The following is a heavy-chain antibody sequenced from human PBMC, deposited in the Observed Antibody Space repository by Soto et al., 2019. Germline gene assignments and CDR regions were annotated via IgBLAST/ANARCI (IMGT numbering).Heavy chain of an antibody. CDR3: ASAGSLAF. D-gene: IGHD2-15*01. CDR1: GFTFTNYN. J-gene: IGHJ4*02. Sequence: EVQLVDSGGGLVKPGGSLRLSCAASGFTFTNYNMNWVRQAPGKGLEWVSSIGGSGASTYYADSVRGRFTISRDNAKNSLYLQMNSLRAEDTALYYCASAGSLAFWGQGTLFTVSS. CDR2: IGGSGAST. V-gene: IGHV3-21*01.